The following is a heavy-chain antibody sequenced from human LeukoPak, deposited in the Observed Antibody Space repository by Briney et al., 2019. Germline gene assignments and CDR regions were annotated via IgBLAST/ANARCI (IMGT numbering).Heavy chain of an antibody. Sequence: PGGPLRLSCAASGFTFNRFAMSWVRQAPGKGLEWVSSITGSGDRTFYADSVKGRFTISRDNSKNTLYLQMNSLRAEDTAVYYCAKEHMAAAVYYFDCWGQGTLVSVSS. J-gene: IGHJ4*02. CDR2: ITGSGDRT. V-gene: IGHV3-23*01. CDR3: AKEHMAAAVYYFDC. CDR1: GFTFNRFA. D-gene: IGHD6-13*01.